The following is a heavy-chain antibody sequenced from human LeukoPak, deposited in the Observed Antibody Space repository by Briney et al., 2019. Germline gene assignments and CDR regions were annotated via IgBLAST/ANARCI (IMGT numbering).Heavy chain of an antibody. J-gene: IGHJ6*02. Sequence: SVTLSLTCAVYGGSFSGYYWSWIRQPPGKGLEWIGEINHSGSTNYNPSLKSRVTISVDTSKRQFSLRMNSVTAADAAVYFCAGYYSSIYGMDVWGQGTSVTVSS. D-gene: IGHD3-3*01. CDR1: GGSFSGYY. CDR2: INHSGST. CDR3: AGYYSSIYGMDV. V-gene: IGHV4-34*01.